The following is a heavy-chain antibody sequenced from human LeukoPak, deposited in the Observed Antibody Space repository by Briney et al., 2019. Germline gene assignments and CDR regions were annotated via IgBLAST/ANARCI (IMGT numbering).Heavy chain of an antibody. V-gene: IGHV3-11*04. J-gene: IGHJ6*03. CDR2: IKGTGLTT. CDR1: GFIFSDYY. Sequence: GGSLRLSCAASGFIFSDYYMAWIRQAPGKGLEWISTIKGTGLTTYYADSVKGRVTISRDNDKNSLFLQMSSLRADDTAIYYCARAGELRYMDVWGKGTAVSVSS. D-gene: IGHD3-16*01. CDR3: ARAGELRYMDV.